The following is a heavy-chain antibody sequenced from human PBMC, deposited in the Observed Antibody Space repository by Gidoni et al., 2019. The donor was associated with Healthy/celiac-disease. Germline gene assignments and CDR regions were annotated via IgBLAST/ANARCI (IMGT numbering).Heavy chain of an antibody. CDR3: ARMEWLRDY. V-gene: IGHV4-34*01. Sequence: QQWGAGLLKPSETLSVTCAVYGGSFSGYYWSWIRQPPGKGLEWIGEINHSGSTNYNPSLKSRVTISVDTSKNQFSLKLSSVTAADTAVYYCARMEWLRDYWGQGTLVTVSS. CDR1: GGSFSGYY. J-gene: IGHJ4*02. D-gene: IGHD3-3*01. CDR2: INHSGST.